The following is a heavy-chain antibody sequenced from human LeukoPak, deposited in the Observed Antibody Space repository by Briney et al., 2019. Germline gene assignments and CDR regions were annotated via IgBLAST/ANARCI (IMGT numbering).Heavy chain of an antibody. Sequence: GASVKVSCKASGYTFTGYYMHWVRQAPGQGLEWMGRINPNSGGTNYAQKFQGRVTMTRDTSISTAYMDLSRLRSDDTAVYYCARERARYGSGSYYSYWGQGTLVTVSS. CDR3: ARERARYGSGSYYSY. V-gene: IGHV1-2*06. CDR2: INPNSGGT. CDR1: GYTFTGYY. J-gene: IGHJ4*02. D-gene: IGHD3-10*01.